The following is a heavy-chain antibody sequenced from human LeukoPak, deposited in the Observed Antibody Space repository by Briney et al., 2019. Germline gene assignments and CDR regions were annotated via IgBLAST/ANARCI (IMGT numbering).Heavy chain of an antibody. CDR2: MNQDGSRI. D-gene: IGHD6-13*01. J-gene: IGHJ4*02. CDR1: GFTISNCW. CDR3: ARDVSYNSLDY. V-gene: IGHV3-7*01. Sequence: PGGSLRLSCSASGFTISNCWMTWVRQAPGKGLEWVANMNQDGSRIYYVDSVKGRFTISRDNAKNSLHLQMNSLRAEDTAVYYCARDVSYNSLDYWGQGTLVTVSS.